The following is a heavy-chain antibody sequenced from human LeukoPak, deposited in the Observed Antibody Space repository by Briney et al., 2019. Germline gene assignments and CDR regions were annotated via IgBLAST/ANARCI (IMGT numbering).Heavy chain of an antibody. CDR3: ARDLGSSGAYYYYGMDV. Sequence: GGSLRLSCAVSGFTFSSYSMNWVRQAPGKGLEWVSYISRSSNIIYYADSVKGRFTISRDNAKNSLYLQMNSLRDEDTAVYYCARDLGSSGAYYYYGMDVWGQGTTVTVSS. J-gene: IGHJ6*02. CDR1: GFTFSSYS. V-gene: IGHV3-48*02. CDR2: ISRSSNII. D-gene: IGHD6-19*01.